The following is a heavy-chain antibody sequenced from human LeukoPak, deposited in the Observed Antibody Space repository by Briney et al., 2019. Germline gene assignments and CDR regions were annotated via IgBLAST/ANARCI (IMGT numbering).Heavy chain of an antibody. J-gene: IGHJ3*02. CDR3: ARESVEMATIGAFDI. V-gene: IGHV4-59*01. CDR1: GGSISSYY. D-gene: IGHD5-24*01. CDR2: IYYSGST. Sequence: NPSETLSLTCTVSGGSISSYYWSWIRQPPGKGLEWIGYIYYSGSTNYNPSLKSRVTISVDTSKNQFSLKLSSVTAADTAVYYCARESVEMATIGAFDIWGQGTMVTVSS.